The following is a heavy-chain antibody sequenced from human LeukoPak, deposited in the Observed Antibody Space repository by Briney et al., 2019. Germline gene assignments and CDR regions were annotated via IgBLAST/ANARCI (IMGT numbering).Heavy chain of an antibody. CDR2: INHSGST. J-gene: IGHJ4*02. V-gene: IGHV4-34*01. CDR3: ARAYDSSGYYLDY. D-gene: IGHD3-22*01. Sequence: SETLSLTCTVYGGSFSGYYWSWIRQPPGKGLEWIGEINHSGSTNYNPSLKSRVTISVDTSKNQFSLKLSSVTAADTAVYYCARAYDSSGYYLDYWGQGTLVTVSS. CDR1: GGSFSGYY.